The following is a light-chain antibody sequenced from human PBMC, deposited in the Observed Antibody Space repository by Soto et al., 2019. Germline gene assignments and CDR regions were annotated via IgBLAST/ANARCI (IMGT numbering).Light chain of an antibody. Sequence: DIVMTQSPAILCVSPWERATLSCRASQSIGTNLAWYQQKPGQAPRLLFYGASSRATGIPARFSGSGSGTDFTLTISSLEPEDFAVYYCQQLTDWPPQWTFGQGTKVDIK. J-gene: IGKJ1*01. V-gene: IGKV3-11*01. CDR2: GAS. CDR1: QSIGTN. CDR3: QQLTDWPPQWT.